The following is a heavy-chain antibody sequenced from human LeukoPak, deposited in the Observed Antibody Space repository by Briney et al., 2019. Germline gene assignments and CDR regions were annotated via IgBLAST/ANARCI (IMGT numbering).Heavy chain of an antibody. D-gene: IGHD2-2*01. CDR3: ANNQNYEGLRGVVVPAASLN. Sequence: PGGSLRLSCAASGFTFSSYGMHWVRQAPGKGLEWVAVISYDGSNKYYADSVKGRFTISRDNSKNTLYLQMNSLRAEDTAVYYCANNQNYEGLRGVVVPAASLNWGQGTLVTVSS. CDR2: ISYDGSNK. V-gene: IGHV3-30*18. CDR1: GFTFSSYG. J-gene: IGHJ4*02.